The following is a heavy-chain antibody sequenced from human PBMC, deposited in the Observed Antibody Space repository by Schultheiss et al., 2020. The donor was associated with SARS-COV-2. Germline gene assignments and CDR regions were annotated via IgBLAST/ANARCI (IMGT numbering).Heavy chain of an antibody. D-gene: IGHD3-3*01. CDR1: GGSISSSSYY. V-gene: IGHV4-31*03. J-gene: IGHJ6*03. CDR3: ARVDIWNYYYYMDV. CDR2: IYYSGST. Sequence: SQTLSLTCTVSGGSISSSSYYWGWIRQHPGKGLEWIGYIYYSGSTYYNPSLKSRIFISVATSKNQFSLKLSSVTAADTAVYYCARVDIWNYYYYMDVWGKGTTVTVSS.